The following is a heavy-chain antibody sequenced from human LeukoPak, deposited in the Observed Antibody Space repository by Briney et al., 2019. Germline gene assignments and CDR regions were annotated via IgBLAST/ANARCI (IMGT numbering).Heavy chain of an antibody. CDR1: GFTFSSYA. D-gene: IGHD2-2*01. Sequence: GGSLRLSRAASGFTFSSYAMSWVRQAPGKGLEWVSAISGSGGSTYYADSVKGRFTISRDNSKNTLYLQMNSLRAEDTAVYYCAKDQGGYCSSTSCPPFDYWGQGTLVTVSS. V-gene: IGHV3-23*01. J-gene: IGHJ4*02. CDR2: ISGSGGST. CDR3: AKDQGGYCSSTSCPPFDY.